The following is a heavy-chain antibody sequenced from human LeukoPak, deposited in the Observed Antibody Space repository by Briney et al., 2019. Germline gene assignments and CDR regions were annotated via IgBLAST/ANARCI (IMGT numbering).Heavy chain of an antibody. CDR2: ISAYNGNT. J-gene: IGHJ5*02. V-gene: IGHV1-18*01. D-gene: IGHD3-3*02. CDR3: ARGSSFNRDWGDP. Sequence: ASVTVSCICSGSGFTSSSNCWIREAHAQGLEWMGWISAYNGNTNYAQKLQGRVTMTTDTSTSTDYMELRSLRSEDTAVYYCARGSSFNRDWGDPWGQGTLVTVSS. CDR1: GSGFTSSS.